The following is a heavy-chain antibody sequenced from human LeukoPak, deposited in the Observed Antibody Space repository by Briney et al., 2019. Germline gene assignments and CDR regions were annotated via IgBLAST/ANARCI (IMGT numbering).Heavy chain of an antibody. Sequence: SETLFLTCTVSGGSISSYYWSWIRQPPGKGLKWIGYIYYSGSTNYNPSLKSRVTISVDTSKNQFSLRLNSVTAADTAVYYCAREGTMVRGLAFDIWGQGTMVTVSS. V-gene: IGHV4-59*01. J-gene: IGHJ3*02. CDR2: IYYSGST. CDR3: AREGTMVRGLAFDI. CDR1: GGSISSYY. D-gene: IGHD3-10*01.